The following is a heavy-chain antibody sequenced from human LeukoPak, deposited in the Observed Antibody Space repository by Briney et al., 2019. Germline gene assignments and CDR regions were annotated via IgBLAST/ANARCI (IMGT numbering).Heavy chain of an antibody. D-gene: IGHD3-22*01. CDR3: ARRGYHDSSGYDY. J-gene: IGHJ4*02. CDR1: GFTFSSYA. CDR2: ISGRSADI. V-gene: IGHV3-21*06. Sequence: GGSLRLSCAASGFTFSSYAMNWVRQAPGKGLEWVSSISGRSADIYYADSVKGRFTISRDNAKNSVFLQMNNLRVEDTAIYYCARRGYHDSSGYDYWGQGTPVTASS.